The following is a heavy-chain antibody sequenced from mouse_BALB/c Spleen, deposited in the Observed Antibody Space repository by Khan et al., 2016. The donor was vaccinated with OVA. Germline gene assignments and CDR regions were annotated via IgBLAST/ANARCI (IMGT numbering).Heavy chain of an antibody. CDR3: AGGGYSVFAY. CDR2: IFPGSDTP. CDR1: GYTFTDYV. D-gene: IGHD2-14*01. J-gene: IGHJ3*01. Sequence: QVQLQQPGPEMVKPGASLKVSCKASGYTFTDYVIGWMKQRPRQGLEWIGDIFPGSDTPYYNEKFKDKATLTADKSSNTAYMQLSSLTSEDSAVYSWAGGGYSVFAYWGQGTLVTVSA. V-gene: IGHV1-77*01.